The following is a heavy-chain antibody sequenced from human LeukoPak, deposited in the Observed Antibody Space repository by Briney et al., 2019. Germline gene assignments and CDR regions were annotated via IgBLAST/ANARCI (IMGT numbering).Heavy chain of an antibody. CDR3: ARGGSGSGSYTSYYYYYMDV. Sequence: PSETLSLTCAVSGGSISSSNWWSWVRQPPGKGLEWIGEIYHSGSTNYNPSLKSRVTISVDKSKNQFSLKLSSVTAADTAVYYCARGGSGSGSYTSYYYYYMDVWGKGTTVTISS. CDR1: GGSISSSNW. CDR2: IYHSGST. D-gene: IGHD3-10*01. J-gene: IGHJ6*03. V-gene: IGHV4-4*02.